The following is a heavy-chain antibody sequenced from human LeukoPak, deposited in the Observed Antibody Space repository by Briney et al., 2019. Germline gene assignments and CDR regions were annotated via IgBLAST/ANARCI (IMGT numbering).Heavy chain of an antibody. J-gene: IGHJ4*02. V-gene: IGHV4-59*12. CDR2: IYYSGST. CDR1: GGSISSYY. Sequence: SETLSLTCTVSGGSISSYYWSWIRQPPGKGLEWIGYIYYSGSTNYNPSLKSRVTISVDTSKNQFSLKLSSVTAADTAVYYCAAMVRGYFNGVYWGQGTLVTVSS. CDR3: AAMVRGYFNGVY. D-gene: IGHD3-10*01.